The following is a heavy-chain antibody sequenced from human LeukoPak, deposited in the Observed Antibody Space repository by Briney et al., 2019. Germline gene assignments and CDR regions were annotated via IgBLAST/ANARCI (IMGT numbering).Heavy chain of an antibody. Sequence: ASVKVSCKASGYTFTSYGISWVRQAPGQGLEWMGWISAYNGNTNYAQKLQGRVTMTTDTSTSTAYMELRSLRSDDTAVYYCAESPDCSSTRRPPRFDPRGQGTPVPVS. D-gene: IGHD2-2*01. J-gene: IGHJ5*02. CDR1: GYTFTSYG. CDR3: AESPDCSSTRRPPRFDP. V-gene: IGHV1-18*01. CDR2: ISAYNGNT.